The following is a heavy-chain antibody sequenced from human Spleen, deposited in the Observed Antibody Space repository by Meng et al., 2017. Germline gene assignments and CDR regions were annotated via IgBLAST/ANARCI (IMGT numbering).Heavy chain of an antibody. CDR1: GGSISTSGYY. Sequence: PQLQESGPGLVKPAEALSLTCRFSGGSISTSGYYWGRIRQPPGKGLEWIGGIGHGGIRYYPQSLMRRVTVSIDTFKSQFSLKLTSVTAADTAVYYCVRSSGWVRTGFDPWGQGTLVTVSS. CDR3: VRSSGWVRTGFDP. J-gene: IGHJ5*02. V-gene: IGHV4-39*01. D-gene: IGHD6-19*01. CDR2: IGHGGIR.